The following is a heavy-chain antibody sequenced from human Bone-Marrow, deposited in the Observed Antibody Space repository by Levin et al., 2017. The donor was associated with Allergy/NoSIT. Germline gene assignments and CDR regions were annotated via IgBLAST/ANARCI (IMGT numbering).Heavy chain of an antibody. J-gene: IGHJ4*02. Sequence: PGGSLRLSCAVSGVSISDYNWWNWVRQPPGKGLEWIGEVFHSGGTHYNPSLKSRVTMSVDESKNQFSLELSSVTAADTAVYFCARGRGWDWGQGTLVTVSS. CDR1: GVSISDYNW. V-gene: IGHV4-4*01. CDR3: ARGRGWD. D-gene: IGHD1-26*01. CDR2: VFHSGGT.